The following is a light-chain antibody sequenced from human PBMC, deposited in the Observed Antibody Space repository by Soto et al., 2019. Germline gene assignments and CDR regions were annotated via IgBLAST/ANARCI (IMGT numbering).Light chain of an antibody. J-gene: IGLJ2*01. V-gene: IGLV2-11*01. Sequence: QSVLAQPRSVSGSPGQSVTISCSVTSRDVGSYEYVPRNPQRPGQSPLLLRYRVGQRPPGVPDRFSVSKSRTTASLTTSALQADDEPEYFCSSYTAGRTFVFGGGTKVTLL. CDR1: SRDVGSYEY. CDR2: RVG. CDR3: SSYTAGRTFV.